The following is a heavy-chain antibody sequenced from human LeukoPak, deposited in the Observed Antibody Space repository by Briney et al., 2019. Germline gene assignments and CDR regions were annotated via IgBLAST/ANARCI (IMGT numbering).Heavy chain of an antibody. CDR1: GYTFTSHY. D-gene: IGHD1-14*01. CDR2: LSASDGNT. V-gene: IGHV1-18*04. CDR3: AKTRNHAFDI. J-gene: IGHJ3*02. Sequence: ASVKVSCKASGYTFTSHYMNWVRQAPGRGLEWMGWLSASDGNTNYAQKLQGRVTMTTDTSTSTVYMELRSLRSDDTAVYYCAKTRNHAFDIWGQGTMVTVSS.